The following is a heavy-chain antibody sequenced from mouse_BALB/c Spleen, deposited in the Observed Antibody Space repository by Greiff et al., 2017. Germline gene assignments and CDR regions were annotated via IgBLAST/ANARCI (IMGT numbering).Heavy chain of an antibody. CDR1: GISITTGNYR. V-gene: IGHV3-5*02. CDR3: ARDRTLYAMDY. Sequence: EVKLVESGPGLVKPSQTVSLTCTVTGISITTGNYRWSWIRQFPGNKLEWIGYIYYSGTITYNPSLTSRTTITRDTSKNQFFLEMNSLTAEDTATYYCARDRTLYAMDYWGQGTSVTVSS. CDR2: IYYSGTI. J-gene: IGHJ4*01.